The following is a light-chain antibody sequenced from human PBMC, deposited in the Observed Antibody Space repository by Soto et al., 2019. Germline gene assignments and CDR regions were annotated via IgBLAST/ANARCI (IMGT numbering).Light chain of an antibody. V-gene: IGKV1-39*01. CDR2: AAS. J-gene: IGKJ1*01. CDR3: QRSYITPWT. CDR1: QSISTH. Sequence: DIQMTQSPSSLSASVGDRVTITCRASQSISTHLSWYQQTPGKAPKLLIYAASSLQSGVPSRFSGTGSGTDFTLTISSLQPEDFATYYCQRSYITPWTLGHGTKVDIK.